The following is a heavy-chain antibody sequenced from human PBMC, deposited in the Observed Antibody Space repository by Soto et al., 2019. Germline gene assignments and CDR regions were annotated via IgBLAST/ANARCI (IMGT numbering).Heavy chain of an antibody. Sequence: GGSLRLSCAASGFTFSNAWMSWVRQAPGKGLEWVGRIKSKTDGGTTDYAAPVKGRFTISRDDSKNTLYLQMNSLKTEDTAVYYCTTVSDSSGYYYDYYYYGMDVWGQGTTVTVSS. CDR2: IKSKTDGGTT. D-gene: IGHD3-22*01. J-gene: IGHJ6*02. CDR1: GFTFSNAW. CDR3: TTVSDSSGYYYDYYYYGMDV. V-gene: IGHV3-15*01.